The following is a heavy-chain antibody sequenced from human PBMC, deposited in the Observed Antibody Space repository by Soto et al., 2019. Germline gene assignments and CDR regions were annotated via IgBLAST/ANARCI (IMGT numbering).Heavy chain of an antibody. CDR3: ARESPPTYYYDSSGYYNNWFDP. Sequence: PSGTLALTCAVSGVSISSSNWLIWVRQPPGKGLGGSGEIYHSGSTNYNPSLKRRVTISVDKSKNQFSRKLSAVPAEDTAVYYCARESPPTYYYDSSGYYNNWFDPWGQGNLVPVSS. J-gene: IGHJ5*02. V-gene: IGHV4-4*02. D-gene: IGHD3-22*01. CDR2: IYHSGST. CDR1: GVSISSSNW.